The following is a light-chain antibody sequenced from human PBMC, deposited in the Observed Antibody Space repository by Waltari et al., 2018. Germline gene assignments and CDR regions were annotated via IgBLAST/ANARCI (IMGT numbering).Light chain of an antibody. V-gene: IGKV3-20*01. J-gene: IGKJ5*01. CDR2: GDF. Sequence: EIVLTQSPGTLSLSPGERATLSCRASQNVVSSYLTWYQQTRCKAPRLLIYGDFTWPTGMPDRCSGSWSGTEFTLTISRLEPEDFALYYCQQFGSTPAITFGQGTRLEIK. CDR3: QQFGSTPAIT. CDR1: QNVVSSY.